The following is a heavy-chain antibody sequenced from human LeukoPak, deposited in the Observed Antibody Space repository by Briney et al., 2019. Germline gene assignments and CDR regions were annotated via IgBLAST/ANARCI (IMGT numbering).Heavy chain of an antibody. CDR2: ISSSSSYI. J-gene: IGHJ3*02. CDR1: GFTFSSYS. Sequence: GGSLRLSCAASGFTFSSYSMNWVRQAPGKGLEWASSISSSSSYIYYADSVKGRFTISRDNAKNSLYLQMNSLRAEDTAVYYCARKRRIYRYGNDAFDICCHWTMCTFSS. CDR3: ARKRRIYRYGNDAFDI. D-gene: IGHD5-18*01. V-gene: IGHV3-21*01.